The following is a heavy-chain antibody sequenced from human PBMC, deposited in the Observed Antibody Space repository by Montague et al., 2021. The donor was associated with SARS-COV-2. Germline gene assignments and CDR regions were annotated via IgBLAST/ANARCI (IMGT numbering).Heavy chain of an antibody. CDR2: IHHSGNT. CDR3: ASYRDYGDYS. V-gene: IGHV4-30-2*01. J-gene: IGHJ4*02. D-gene: IGHD4-17*01. Sequence: TLSLTCAVSGGSVSSGGYSWFWIREPPGKGLERIGHIHHSGNTYYNPSLKSRATISGDRPKNQFSLRVTSVTAADTAVYSCASYRDYGDYSWGQGILVTVSS. CDR1: GGSVSSGGYS.